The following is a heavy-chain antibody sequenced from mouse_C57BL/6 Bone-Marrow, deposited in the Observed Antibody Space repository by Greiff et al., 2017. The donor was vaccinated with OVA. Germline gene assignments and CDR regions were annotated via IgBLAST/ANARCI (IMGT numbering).Heavy chain of an antibody. CDR3: ARDGSYLYYFDY. Sequence: DVKLQESGPGLVKPSQSLSLTCSVTGYSITSGYYWNWIRQFPGNKLEWMGYISYDGSNNYNPSLKNRISITRDTSKNQFFLKLNSVTTEDTATYYCARDGSYLYYFDYWGQGTTLTVSS. V-gene: IGHV3-6*01. D-gene: IGHD1-1*02. CDR2: ISYDGSN. CDR1: GYSITSGYY. J-gene: IGHJ2*01.